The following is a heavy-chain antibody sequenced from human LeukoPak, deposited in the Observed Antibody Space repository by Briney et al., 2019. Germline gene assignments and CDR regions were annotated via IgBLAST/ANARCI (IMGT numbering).Heavy chain of an antibody. CDR2: INHSGST. Sequence: TSKTLSLTCAVYGVSFSGYYWSWIRQPPGKGLEWIGEINHSGSTNYNPSLKSRVTISVDTSRNQFSLKLSSVTAADTAVYYCASTTTVVTYWGQGTLVTVSS. D-gene: IGHD4-23*01. CDR3: ASTTTVVTY. V-gene: IGHV4-34*01. J-gene: IGHJ4*02. CDR1: GVSFSGYY.